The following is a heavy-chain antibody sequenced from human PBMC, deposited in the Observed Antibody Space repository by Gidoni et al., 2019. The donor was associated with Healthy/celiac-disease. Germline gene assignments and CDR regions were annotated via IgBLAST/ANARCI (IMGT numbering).Heavy chain of an antibody. CDR3: AKGDYYYDSDGYFDY. J-gene: IGHJ4*02. CDR1: GFTFSRYG. D-gene: IGHD3-22*01. V-gene: IGHV3-30*18. CDR2: ISYDGSNK. Sequence: QVQLVESGGGVVEPGRSLRLSCAASGFTFSRYGMHWVRQAPGKGLEWVAVISYDGSNKYYADSVKGRFTISRDNSKNTLYLQMNSLRAEDTAVYYCAKGDYYYDSDGYFDYWGQGTLVTVSS.